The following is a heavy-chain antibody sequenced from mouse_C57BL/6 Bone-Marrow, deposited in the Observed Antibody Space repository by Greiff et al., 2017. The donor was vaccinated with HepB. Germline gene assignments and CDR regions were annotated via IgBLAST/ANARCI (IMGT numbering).Heavy chain of an antibody. J-gene: IGHJ3*01. CDR1: GYTFTDYY. V-gene: IGHV1-26*01. CDR2: INPNNGGT. D-gene: IGHD2-5*01. CDR3: ARYYYSNYAWFAY. Sequence: EVQLQQSGPELVKPGASVKISCKASGYTFTDYYMNWVKQSHGKSLEWIGDINPNNGGTSYNQKFKGKATLTVDKSSSTAYMELRSLTSEDSAVYYCARYYYSNYAWFAYWDQGTLVTVSA.